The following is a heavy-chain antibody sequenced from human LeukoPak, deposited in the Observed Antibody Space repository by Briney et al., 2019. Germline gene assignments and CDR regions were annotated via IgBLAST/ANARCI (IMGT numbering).Heavy chain of an antibody. CDR1: GFTFSSYA. CDR2: ISGSGGST. CDR3: AKWGIGYYYDSSGYYFDY. Sequence: GGSLRLSCAASGFTFSSYAMTWVRQAPGKGLEWVSGISGSGGSTYYADSVKGRFTISRDNSKNTLYLQMNSLRAEDTAVYYCAKWGIGYYYDSSGYYFDYWGQGTLVTVSS. J-gene: IGHJ4*02. V-gene: IGHV3-23*01. D-gene: IGHD3-22*01.